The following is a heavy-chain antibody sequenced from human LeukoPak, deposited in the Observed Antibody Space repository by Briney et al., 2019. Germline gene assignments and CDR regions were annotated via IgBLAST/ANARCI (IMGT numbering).Heavy chain of an antibody. D-gene: IGHD1-26*01. Sequence: GGSLRLSCAASGFTFSSYAMSWVRQAPGRGLEWVSSISDTGSSTFYADSVKGRFTISRDNSKNTLYVQMNSLRGEDTAVYYCAKFSAISVSLGRPPNPFDYWGQGTLVTVSS. CDR1: GFTFSSYA. CDR3: AKFSAISVSLGRPPNPFDY. CDR2: ISDTGSST. V-gene: IGHV3-23*01. J-gene: IGHJ4*02.